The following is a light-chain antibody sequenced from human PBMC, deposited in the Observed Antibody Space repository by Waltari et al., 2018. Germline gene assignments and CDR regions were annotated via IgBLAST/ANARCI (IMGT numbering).Light chain of an antibody. CDR1: SNDVGSYNL. CDR3: CSYAGSNTVM. J-gene: IGLJ3*02. V-gene: IGLV2-23*02. Sequence: QSALTQPASVSGSPGQSITISCIGSSNDVGSYNLVSWYQQHPGKVPKLMIYEVTKRPSWVSNRFSGSKSGNTASLTISGLQADDEGNYYCCSYAGSNTVMFGGGTKLTVL. CDR2: EVT.